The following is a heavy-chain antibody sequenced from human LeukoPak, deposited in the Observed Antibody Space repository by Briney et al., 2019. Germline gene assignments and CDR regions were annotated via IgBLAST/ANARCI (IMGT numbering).Heavy chain of an antibody. CDR1: GFTVSSNY. CDR3: ARDRGGYYEAYGMDV. Sequence: PGGSLRLSCAASGFTVSSNYMSWVRQAPGKGLEWVSVIYSGGSTYYADSVKGRFTISRDNSKNTLYLQMNSLRAEDTAVYYCARDRGGYYEAYGMDVWGQGTTVTVSS. CDR2: IYSGGST. D-gene: IGHD3-3*01. J-gene: IGHJ6*02. V-gene: IGHV3-66*01.